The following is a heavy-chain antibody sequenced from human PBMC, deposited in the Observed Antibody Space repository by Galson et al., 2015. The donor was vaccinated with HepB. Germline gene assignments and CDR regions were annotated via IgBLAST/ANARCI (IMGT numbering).Heavy chain of an antibody. J-gene: IGHJ4*02. CDR2: ISCSGGNT. CDR1: GFTFSSYA. CDR3: AKDVGEQQQYYFDY. V-gene: IGHV3-23*01. Sequence: SLRLSCAASGFTFSSYAMSWVRQAPGKGLEWVSSISCSGGNTYYADSVKGRFTISRDNSKNTLYLQMNSLRAEDTAVYYCAKDVGEQQQYYFDYRGQGTLVTVSS. D-gene: IGHD6-13*01.